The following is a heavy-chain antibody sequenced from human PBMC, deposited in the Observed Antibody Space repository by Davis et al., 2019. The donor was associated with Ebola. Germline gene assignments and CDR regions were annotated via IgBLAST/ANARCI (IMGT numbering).Heavy chain of an antibody. CDR3: ARGGGDVEGYCTGGVCPNWFDP. Sequence: ASVKVSCKASGYTFTGYYMHWVRQAPGQGLEWMGWINPNSGGTNYAQKFQGWVTMTRDTSISTAYMELSRLRSDDTAVYYCARGGGDVEGYCTGGVCPNWFDPWGQGTLVTVSS. J-gene: IGHJ5*02. CDR2: INPNSGGT. V-gene: IGHV1-2*04. CDR1: GYTFTGYY. D-gene: IGHD2-8*02.